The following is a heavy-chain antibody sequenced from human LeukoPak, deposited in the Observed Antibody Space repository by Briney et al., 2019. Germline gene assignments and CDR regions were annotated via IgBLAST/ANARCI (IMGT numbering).Heavy chain of an antibody. J-gene: IGHJ3*02. CDR1: GFTFSTYA. CDR3: ARAWGYCSGDSCYGAFDI. D-gene: IGHD2-15*01. Sequence: GGSLRLSCAASGFTFSTYAMHRVRQAPGKGLEWVAVISDDGSNKYYLDSVKGRFTISRDESKNTLSLQMNNLRAEDTAVYYCARAWGYCSGDSCYGAFDIWGQGTMVTVSS. V-gene: IGHV3-30*04. CDR2: ISDDGSNK.